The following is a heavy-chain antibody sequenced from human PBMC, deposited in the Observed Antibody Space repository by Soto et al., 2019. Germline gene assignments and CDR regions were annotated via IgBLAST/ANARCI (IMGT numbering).Heavy chain of an antibody. Sequence: SETLSLTCAVYGGCFSGYYWSWILQPPGKGLGWIGEINHSGSTNYNPSLKSRVTISVDTSKKQFYLKLSSVTAEDTAGYYCARELVLGSSSVYYYHGMDVWGQGTTVTVSS. J-gene: IGHJ6*02. V-gene: IGHV4-34*01. CDR2: INHSGST. CDR3: ARELVLGSSSVYYYHGMDV. D-gene: IGHD6-6*01. CDR1: GGCFSGYY.